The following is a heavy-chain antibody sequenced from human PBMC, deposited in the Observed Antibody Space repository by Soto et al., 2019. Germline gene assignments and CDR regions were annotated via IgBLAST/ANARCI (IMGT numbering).Heavy chain of an antibody. Sequence: PSETLSLTCAVSGGSFSGYYWSWIRQPPGKGLEWIGEINHSGSTNYNPSLKSRVTISVDTSKNQFSLKLSSVTAADTAVYYCARRYGVYFDYWGQGTLVTVSS. CDR2: INHSGST. V-gene: IGHV4-34*01. CDR1: GGSFSGYY. D-gene: IGHD4-17*01. CDR3: ARRYGVYFDY. J-gene: IGHJ4*02.